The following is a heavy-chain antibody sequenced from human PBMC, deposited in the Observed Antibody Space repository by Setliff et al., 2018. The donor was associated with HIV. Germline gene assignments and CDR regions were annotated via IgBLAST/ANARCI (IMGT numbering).Heavy chain of an antibody. CDR2: VYGGGSST. Sequence: TGGSLRLSCAASGFTFSTHAMSWVRQAPGKGLEWVSVVYGGGSSTYYADSVKGRFTISRDSSNNTLYLQMNSLRGEDTAVYYCAKTTSSSSWFFDSWGQGTLVTVSS. J-gene: IGHJ4*02. CDR3: AKTTSSSSWFFDS. D-gene: IGHD2-2*01. CDR1: GFTFSTHA. V-gene: IGHV3-23*03.